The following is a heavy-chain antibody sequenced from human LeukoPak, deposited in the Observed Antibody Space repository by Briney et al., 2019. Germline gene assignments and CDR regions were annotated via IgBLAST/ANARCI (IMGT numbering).Heavy chain of an antibody. CDR2: IYYSGST. Sequence: SETLSLTCAVYGGSFSGYYWGWIRQPPGEGLEWIGSIYYSGSTYYNSSLQSRVTISVHMSNNQFALKLSSVTAADTAVYYVTGATGAGLIDYWGQGTLVTVSS. J-gene: IGHJ4*02. CDR1: GGSFSGYY. V-gene: IGHV4-34*03. D-gene: IGHD1-26*01. CDR3: TGATGAGLIDY.